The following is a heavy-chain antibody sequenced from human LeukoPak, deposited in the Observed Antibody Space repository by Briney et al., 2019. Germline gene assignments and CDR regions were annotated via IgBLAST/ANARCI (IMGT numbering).Heavy chain of an antibody. V-gene: IGHV3-53*01. Sequence: GGSLRLSCAASGFTVSSNYMSWVRQAPGKGLEWVSVIYSGGSTYYADSVKGRFTISRDNSKNTLYLQMNSLRAEDTAVYYRAKYVDGSGEYFQHWGQGTLVTVSS. D-gene: IGHD3-10*01. CDR2: IYSGGST. CDR3: AKYVDGSGEYFQH. J-gene: IGHJ1*01. CDR1: GFTVSSNY.